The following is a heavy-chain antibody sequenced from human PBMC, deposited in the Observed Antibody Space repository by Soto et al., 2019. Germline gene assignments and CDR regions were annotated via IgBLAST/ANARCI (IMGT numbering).Heavy chain of an antibody. CDR2: SVPIFGTP. V-gene: IGHV1-69*06. D-gene: IGHD5-18*01. CDR1: GCTFSSLA. J-gene: IGHJ5*02. CDR3: AVGAGYRYADT. Sequence: QVQLVQSGAEVKKPGSSVKGSCKASGCTFSSLAIVWVRQAPGQGLEWMGGSVPIFGTPTYAQKFLGRVKNTADTHTTTAYMDLSSLTSDDTAKFGCAVGAGYRYADTWGQGTLVTVSS.